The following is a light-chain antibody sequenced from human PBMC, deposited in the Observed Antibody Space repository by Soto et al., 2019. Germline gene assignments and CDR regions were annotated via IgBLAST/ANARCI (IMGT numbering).Light chain of an antibody. Sequence: QSVLTQPPSVSGAPGQRVTISCTGGSSNIGAGYDVHWYQQLPGAAPKLLIFDNDDRPSGVPDRFSASKSGTSASLAITGLQAEDEADYYCQSRDSRLSAYVFGTGTKLTV. J-gene: IGLJ1*01. CDR1: SSNIGAGYD. CDR3: QSRDSRLSAYV. CDR2: DND. V-gene: IGLV1-40*01.